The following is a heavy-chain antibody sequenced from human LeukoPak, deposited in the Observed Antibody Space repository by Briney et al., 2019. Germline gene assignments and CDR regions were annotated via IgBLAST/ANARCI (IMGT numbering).Heavy chain of an antibody. V-gene: IGHV1-8*01. CDR2: MNPNSGNT. D-gene: IGHD6-19*01. CDR3: ARTEYSSDWYFGY. CDR1: GYTFTSYD. J-gene: IGHJ4*02. Sequence: ASVKVSCKASGYTFTSYDINWVRQATGQGLEWMGWMNPNSGNTGYAQKFQGRVTMTRNTSISTAYMELSSLRAEDTAVYYCARTEYSSDWYFGYWGQGTLVTVSS.